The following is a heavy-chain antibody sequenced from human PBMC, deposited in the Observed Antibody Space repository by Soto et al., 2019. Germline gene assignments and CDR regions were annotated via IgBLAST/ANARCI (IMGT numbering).Heavy chain of an antibody. D-gene: IGHD6-13*01. CDR3: AKDREAAAGTWPVY. CDR1: GFTFSSYG. Sequence: PGGSLRLSCAASGFTFSSYGMHWVRQAPGKGLEWVAVISYDGSNKYYADSVKGRFTISRDNSKNTLYLQMNSLRAEDTAVYYCAKDREAAAGTWPVYWGQGTLVTVSS. CDR2: ISYDGSNK. V-gene: IGHV3-30*18. J-gene: IGHJ4*02.